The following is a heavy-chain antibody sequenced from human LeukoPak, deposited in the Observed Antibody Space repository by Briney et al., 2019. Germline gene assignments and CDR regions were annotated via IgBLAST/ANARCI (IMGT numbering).Heavy chain of an antibody. D-gene: IGHD5-18*01. CDR2: IYASGSS. V-gene: IGHV4-61*10. CDR1: GGSISSGRYY. Sequence: SETLSLTCTVSGGSISSGRYYWSWIRKPAGKGLEWIGHIYASGSSNYNPSLKSRVTISVDTSKNQFSLKLSSVTAADTAVYYCARDRAIQLWSNDAFDIWGQGTMVTVSS. J-gene: IGHJ3*02. CDR3: ARDRAIQLWSNDAFDI.